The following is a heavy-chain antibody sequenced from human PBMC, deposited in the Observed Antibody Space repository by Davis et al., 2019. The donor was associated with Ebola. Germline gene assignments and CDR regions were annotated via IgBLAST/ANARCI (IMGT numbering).Heavy chain of an antibody. CDR1: GFTFSSYG. J-gene: IGHJ4*02. V-gene: IGHV3-30*18. Sequence: GESLKISCAASGFTFSSYGMHWVRQAPGKGLEWVAVISYDGSNKYYADSVKGRFTISRDNSKNTLYLQMNSLRAEDTAVYYCAKDWGPKQPGGRSDYWGQGTLVTVSS. CDR2: ISYDGSNK. D-gene: IGHD3-16*01. CDR3: AKDWGPKQPGGRSDY.